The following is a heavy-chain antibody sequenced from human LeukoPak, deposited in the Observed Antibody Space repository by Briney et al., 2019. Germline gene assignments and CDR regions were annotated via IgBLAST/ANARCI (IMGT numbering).Heavy chain of an antibody. CDR2: IYTSGST. D-gene: IGHD2-8*01. CDR3: ARHVTNGQNWFDP. CDR1: GGSISSYF. J-gene: IGHJ5*02. Sequence: SETLSLTCTVSGGSISSYFWSWIRQPPGKGLEWIGYIYTSGSTNYNPSLKSRVTISVDTSKNQFSLKLNSVTAADTAVYYCARHVTNGQNWFDPWGQGTLVTVSS. V-gene: IGHV4-4*09.